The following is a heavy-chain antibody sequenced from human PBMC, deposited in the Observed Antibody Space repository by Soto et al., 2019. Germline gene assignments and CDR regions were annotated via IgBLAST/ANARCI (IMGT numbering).Heavy chain of an antibody. D-gene: IGHD2-2*01. CDR1: GGSISSYY. CDR2: IYYSGST. J-gene: IGHJ1*01. V-gene: IGHV4-59*12. CDR3: ARDGGYCSSTSCYSAEYGQH. Sequence: QVQLQESGPGLVKPSETLSLTCTVSGGSISSYYWSWIRQPPGKGLEWIGYIYYSGSTNYNPSLKSRGTVSESTANNQFTLRPTSVTAADTAVYYCARDGGYCSSTSCYSAEYGQHWGQGTLVTASS.